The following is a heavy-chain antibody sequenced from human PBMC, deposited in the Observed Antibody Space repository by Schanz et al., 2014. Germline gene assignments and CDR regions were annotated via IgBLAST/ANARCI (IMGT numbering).Heavy chain of an antibody. D-gene: IGHD3-10*01. CDR3: ARPALWFGDNCFDP. V-gene: IGHV3-23*04. J-gene: IGHJ5*02. CDR1: GFTLSNYA. Sequence: VQLVESGGGVVQPGRSLRLSCAASGFTLSNYAMSWVRQAPGKGLEWVSALSEGGGGTHYADSVKGRFTISRDNAKNTLYLQMNSLRAEDTAVYYCARPALWFGDNCFDPWGQGTLVTVSS. CDR2: LSEGGGGT.